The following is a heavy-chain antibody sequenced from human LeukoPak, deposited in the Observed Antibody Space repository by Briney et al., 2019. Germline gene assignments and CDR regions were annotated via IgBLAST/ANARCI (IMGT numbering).Heavy chain of an antibody. CDR1: GFTFNSDA. V-gene: IGHV3-23*01. CDR3: AKRAVAGTYYFDY. CDR2: ISASGASP. D-gene: IGHD6-19*01. J-gene: IGHJ4*02. Sequence: GGSLRLSCAASGFTFNSDAMSWVRQAPGKGLEWVSIISASGASPYYADSVKGRFTIHRDNSKTTLSLQMNSLRAEDTAVYYCAKRAVAGTYYFDYWGQGTLVTVSS.